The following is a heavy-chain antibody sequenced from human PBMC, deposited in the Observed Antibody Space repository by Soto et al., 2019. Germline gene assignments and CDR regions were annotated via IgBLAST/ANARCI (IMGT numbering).Heavy chain of an antibody. CDR2: IKYDGSTT. V-gene: IGHV3-74*01. CDR3: AKSHWFHP. CDR1: GFTFSGYW. J-gene: IGHJ5*02. Sequence: HPGGSLRLSCAASGFTFSGYWMHWVRQAPGKGLVWVSRIKYDGSTTSYADSVKGRFTISRDNAKNTLYLQMNSLRVEDTAVYYCAKSHWFHPCGKGTLVTVSS.